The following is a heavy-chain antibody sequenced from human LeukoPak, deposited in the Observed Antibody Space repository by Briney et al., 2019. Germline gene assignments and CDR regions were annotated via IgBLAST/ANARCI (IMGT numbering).Heavy chain of an antibody. CDR3: AKGKVNHLGALDF. V-gene: IGHV3-23*01. D-gene: IGHD1-26*01. CDR1: GFSFSSNA. J-gene: IGHJ4*02. CDR2: VSESGDGT. Sequence: GGSLRLSCAASGFSFSSNAMSWVRQAPGKGLEWVSSVSESGDGTYYADSVMGRFIISRDNSKKTFHLQMDSLRADDTAIYYCAKGKVNHLGALDFWGQGTLVTVSS.